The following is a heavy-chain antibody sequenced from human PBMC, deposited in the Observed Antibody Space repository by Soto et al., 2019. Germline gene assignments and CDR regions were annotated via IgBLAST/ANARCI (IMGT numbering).Heavy chain of an antibody. Sequence: GGSLRLSCNFTFSMYSMNWVRQAPGKGLEWVASISSGSAFIKYADSVKGRFSISRDNAKNSVSLQMNSLRAEDTAMYYCTRDQGGSYDSWIDPWGRGTLVTVSS. CDR3: TRDQGGSYDSWIDP. D-gene: IGHD1-26*01. V-gene: IGHV3-21*01. CDR1: TFSMYS. J-gene: IGHJ5*02. CDR2: ISSGSAFI.